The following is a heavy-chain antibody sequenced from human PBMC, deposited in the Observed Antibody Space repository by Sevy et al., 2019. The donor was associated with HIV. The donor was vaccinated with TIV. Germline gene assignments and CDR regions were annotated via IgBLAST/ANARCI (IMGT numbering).Heavy chain of an antibody. CDR2: FDPEDDEK. CDR1: GRTLTQVS. J-gene: IGHJ4*02. V-gene: IGHV1-24*01. D-gene: IGHD5-12*01. Sequence: ASVKVSCKVFGRTLTQVSIHWVRQAPGKGPEWMGTFDPEDDEKIYAQKFQGRVTMTEDTSTDTAYMELSRLRSEDTAVYYCATTKDYYESSGYPFDYWGQGTLVTVSS. CDR3: ATTKDYYESSGYPFDY.